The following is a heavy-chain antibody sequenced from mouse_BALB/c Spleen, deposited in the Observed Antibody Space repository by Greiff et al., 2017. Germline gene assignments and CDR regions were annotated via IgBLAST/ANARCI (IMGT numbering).Heavy chain of an antibody. V-gene: IGHV1-74*01. CDR2: IHPSDSYT. D-gene: IGHD1-1*01. CDR3: ARDYYYSSSYDYKALDY. J-gene: IGHJ4*01. Sequence: QVQLQQPGVDLVRPGASVKLSCKASGFSFTSYWMYWVKQRPGQGLEWIGMIHPSDSYTRLTQKFKDKATLTVDNTSSTAYMQLSSPTSEDSAVYYRARDYYYSSSYDYKALDYWGQGTSVTVSS. CDR1: GFSFTSYW.